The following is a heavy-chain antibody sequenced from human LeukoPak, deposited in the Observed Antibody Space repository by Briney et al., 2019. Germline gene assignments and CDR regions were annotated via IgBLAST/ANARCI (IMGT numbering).Heavy chain of an antibody. Sequence: HGESLKISCKGPGYRFNEYWIAWVRQMPGKGLEWMGIIYPGDSDTGYSPSLQGQVTISADKSISTAYLHWSSLNASDTATYYCARHAPGFHYMDVWGKGTTVTVSS. CDR3: ARHAPGFHYMDV. J-gene: IGHJ6*03. CDR2: IYPGDSDT. V-gene: IGHV5-51*01. CDR1: GYRFNEYW.